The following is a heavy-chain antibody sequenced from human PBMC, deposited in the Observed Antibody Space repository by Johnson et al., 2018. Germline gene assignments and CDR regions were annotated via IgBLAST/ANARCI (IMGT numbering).Heavy chain of an antibody. CDR2: ISYDGSNK. J-gene: IGHJ3*02. D-gene: IGHD4-17*01. CDR1: GFTFSSYG. Sequence: QVQLGQSGGGVVQHGRSLRLSCAASGFTFSSYGMHWVRQAPGKGLEWVAVISYDGSNKYYADSVKGRFTISRDNSKNTLYLKINSLRAEDTAVYYCSKEGDGDYLGAFDSWGQGTMVTVSS. V-gene: IGHV3-30*18. CDR3: SKEGDGDYLGAFDS.